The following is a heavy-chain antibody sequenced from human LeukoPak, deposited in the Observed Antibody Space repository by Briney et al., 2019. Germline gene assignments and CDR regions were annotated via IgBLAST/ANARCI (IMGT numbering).Heavy chain of an antibody. CDR2: ISANGGST. J-gene: IGHJ4*02. D-gene: IGHD5-12*01. V-gene: IGHV3-23*01. CDR3: VRKALGYRLGYGDY. CDR1: GFTFSTYA. Sequence: GGSVRLSCAASGFTFSTYAMSWVRQAPGKGLEWVSAISANGGSTFYADSVKGRFTVSRDSSKDTLYLQMNSLRAEDTAVYFCVRKALGYRLGYGDYWGQGTLVTASS.